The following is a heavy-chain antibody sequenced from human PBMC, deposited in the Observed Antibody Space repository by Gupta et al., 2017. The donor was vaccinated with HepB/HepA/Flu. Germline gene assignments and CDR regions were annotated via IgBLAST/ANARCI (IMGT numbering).Heavy chain of an antibody. CDR2: IYYTGNT. Sequence: QLQLQESGPGLVKPSETLSLTCTVSGDSISSSNYYRGWIRQPPGKGLEWIGSIYYTGNTDYNSSLKSRVTISADTSKNQFSLKLSSVTAADTAVYYCATDGKTTASFRYYFDYWGQGSLVTVSA. CDR3: ATDGKTTASFRYYFDY. D-gene: IGHD4-17*01. CDR1: GDSISSSNYY. J-gene: IGHJ4*02. V-gene: IGHV4-39*02.